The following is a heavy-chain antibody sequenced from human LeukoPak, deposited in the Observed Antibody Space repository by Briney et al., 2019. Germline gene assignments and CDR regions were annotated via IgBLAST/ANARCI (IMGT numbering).Heavy chain of an antibody. CDR2: IYYSGST. V-gene: IGHV4-39*01. Sequence: SETLSLTCTVSGGSISSSSYYWGWIRQPPGKGLEWIRSIYYSGSTYYNPSLKSRVTISVDTSKNQFSLKLSSVTAADTAVYYCARRTLPYWYFDLWGRGTLVTVSS. CDR1: GGSISSSSYY. J-gene: IGHJ2*01. CDR3: ARRTLPYWYFDL.